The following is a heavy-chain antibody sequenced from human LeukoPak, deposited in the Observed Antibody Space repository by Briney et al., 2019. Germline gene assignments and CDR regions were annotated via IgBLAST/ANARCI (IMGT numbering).Heavy chain of an antibody. CDR2: IKSKTDGGTT. J-gene: IGHJ4*02. CDR3: TTQLLWFGESLGY. V-gene: IGHV3-15*01. CDR1: GFTFSNAW. D-gene: IGHD3-10*01. Sequence: GGSLRLSCAASGFTFSNAWMSWVRQAPGKGQEWVGRIKSKTDGGTTDYAAPVKGRFTTSRDDSKNTLYLQMNSLKTEDTAVYYCTTQLLWFGESLGYWGQGTLVTVSS.